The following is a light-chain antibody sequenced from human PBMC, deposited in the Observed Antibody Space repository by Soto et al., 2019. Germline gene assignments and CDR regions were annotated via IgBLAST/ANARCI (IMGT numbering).Light chain of an antibody. Sequence: EIQMTHSPSSVSASVLDRVSITFLASQDISSYLAWYQKKPGKVPKVVIYAASSLQSGVPSRFSGSGSGTEFTLTISSLQPDDFATYYCQHYNSYSEAFGQGTKVDIK. CDR1: QDISSY. CDR2: AAS. V-gene: IGKV1-16*01. CDR3: QHYNSYSEA. J-gene: IGKJ1*01.